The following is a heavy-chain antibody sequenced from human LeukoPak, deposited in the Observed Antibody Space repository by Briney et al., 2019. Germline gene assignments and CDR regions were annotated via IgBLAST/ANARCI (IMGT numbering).Heavy chain of an antibody. J-gene: IGHJ3*02. D-gene: IGHD3-22*01. Sequence: ASVKVSCKASGYTFTSYDINWVRQATGQGLEWMGWMNPNSGNTGYAQKFQGRVTITRNTSISTAYMELSSLRSEDTAVYYCASRWVGSSGYSRHAFDIWGQGTMVTVSS. CDR3: ASRWVGSSGYSRHAFDI. CDR2: MNPNSGNT. V-gene: IGHV1-8*03. CDR1: GYTFTSYD.